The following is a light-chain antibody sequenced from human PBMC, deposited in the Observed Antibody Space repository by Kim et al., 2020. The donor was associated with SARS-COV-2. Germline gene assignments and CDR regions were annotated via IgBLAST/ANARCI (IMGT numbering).Light chain of an antibody. J-gene: IGKJ1*01. Sequence: EIVMTQSPATLSVSPGERATLSCRASQSVSSTLAWYQQKPGQAPRLLIYGASTRATGIPTRFSGSGSGTEFTLAISSLQSEDFAVYYCQHYNNWPLTFGQGTKVDIK. CDR1: QSVSST. CDR3: QHYNNWPLT. V-gene: IGKV3-15*01. CDR2: GAS.